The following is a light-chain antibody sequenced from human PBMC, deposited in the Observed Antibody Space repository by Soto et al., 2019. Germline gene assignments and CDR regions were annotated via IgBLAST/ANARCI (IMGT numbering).Light chain of an antibody. CDR2: WAS. CDR3: QQFNSTPQP. V-gene: IGKV4-1*01. J-gene: IGKJ1*01. Sequence: DIVMTQSPDSLAVSLGERATINCKSSQSVLYSSNNKNYLAWYQQKPGQPPKLLIYWASTRESGVPDRFSGSGSGTVSTLPTRSRQAEEVAVYYFQQFNSTPQPFGQGTKVET. CDR1: QSVLYSSNNKNY.